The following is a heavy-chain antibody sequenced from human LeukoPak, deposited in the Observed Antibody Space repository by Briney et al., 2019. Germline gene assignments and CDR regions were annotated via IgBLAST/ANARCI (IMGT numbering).Heavy chain of an antibody. CDR3: AKDGPGGYYYYYMDV. J-gene: IGHJ6*03. Sequence: PGGSLRLSCAASGFTFSSYAMSWVRQALGKGLEWVSAISGSGGSTYYADSVKGRFTISRDNSKNTLYLQMNSLRAEDTAVYYCAKDGPGGYYYYYMDVWGKGTTVTVSS. CDR2: ISGSGGST. V-gene: IGHV3-23*01. CDR1: GFTFSSYA. D-gene: IGHD3-16*01.